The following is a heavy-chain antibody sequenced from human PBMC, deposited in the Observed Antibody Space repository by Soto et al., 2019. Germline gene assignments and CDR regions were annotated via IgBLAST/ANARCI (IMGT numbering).Heavy chain of an antibody. D-gene: IGHD2-15*01. V-gene: IGHV4-39*01. J-gene: IGHJ4*02. Sequence: QLQLQESGPGLVKPSETLSLTCTVSGGSISSSSYYWGWIRQPPGKGLEWIGSIYYSGSTYYNPSRKSRVTISVDTSKNQFSLKLSSVTAADTAVYYCARHGYCSGGSCYPPKYYFDYWGQGTLVTVSS. CDR3: ARHGYCSGGSCYPPKYYFDY. CDR1: GGSISSSSYY. CDR2: IYYSGST.